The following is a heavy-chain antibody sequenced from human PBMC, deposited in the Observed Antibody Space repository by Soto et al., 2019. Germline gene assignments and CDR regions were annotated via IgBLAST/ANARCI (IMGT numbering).Heavy chain of an antibody. J-gene: IGHJ4*02. CDR1: GFTFSDYY. CDR3: ARLRDGYNYFDY. V-gene: IGHV3-11*03. D-gene: IGHD5-12*01. Sequence: PGGSLRLSCAASGFTFSDYYMSWIRQAPGKGLEWVSYISSSSSYTNYADSVKGRFTISRDNAKNSLYLQMNSLRAEDTAVYYCARLRDGYNYFDYWGQGTLVTVSS. CDR2: ISSSSSYT.